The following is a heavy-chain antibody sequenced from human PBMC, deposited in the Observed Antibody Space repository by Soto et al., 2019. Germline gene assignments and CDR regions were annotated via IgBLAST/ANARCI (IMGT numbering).Heavy chain of an antibody. CDR2: VRGSSTTI. D-gene: IGHD3-22*01. V-gene: IGHV3-48*02. CDR3: ARDWRDSYDK. CDR1: GFTFSSFG. J-gene: IGHJ4*02. Sequence: GGSLRLSCIASGFTFSSFGMNWVRQAPGKGLLWISYVRGSSTTIYYADSVKGRFTISRDNAKNSLYLQMNSLRDEDTAMYYCARDWRDSYDKWGQGTLVTVSS.